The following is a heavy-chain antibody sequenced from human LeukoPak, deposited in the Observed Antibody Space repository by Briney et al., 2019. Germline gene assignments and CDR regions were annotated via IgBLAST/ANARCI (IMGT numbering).Heavy chain of an antibody. J-gene: IGHJ6*02. D-gene: IGHD3-10*01. V-gene: IGHV3-30-3*01. CDR1: GFTFSSYA. CDR2: ISYDGSNK. Sequence: GRSLRLPCAASGFTFSSYAMHWVRQAPGKGLEWVAVISYDGSNKYYADSVKGRFTISRDNSKNTLYLQMNSLRAEDTAVYYCATTYYYGSGRYYYYGMDVWGQGTTVTVSS. CDR3: ATTYYYGSGRYYYYGMDV.